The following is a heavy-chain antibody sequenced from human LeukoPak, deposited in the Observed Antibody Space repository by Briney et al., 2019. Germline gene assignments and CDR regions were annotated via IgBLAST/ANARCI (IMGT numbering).Heavy chain of an antibody. V-gene: IGHV3-33*01. D-gene: IGHD2-2*01. CDR2: IWYDGSNK. CDR3: ARYCSKHYGMDV. J-gene: IGHJ6*02. CDR1: GFTFSSYG. Sequence: GGSLRLSCAASGFTFSSYGMHWVRQAPGKGLEWVAVIWYDGSNKYYADSVKGRSTISRDNSKNTLYLQMNSLRAEDTAVYYCARYCSKHYGMDVWGQGTTVTVSS.